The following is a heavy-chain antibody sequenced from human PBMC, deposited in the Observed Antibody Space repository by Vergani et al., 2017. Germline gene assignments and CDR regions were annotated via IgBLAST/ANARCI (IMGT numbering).Heavy chain of an antibody. J-gene: IGHJ6*02. CDR3: AKDLSSSDYYYGMDV. D-gene: IGHD6-6*01. CDR1: GFTFSNAW. V-gene: IGHV3-15*01. Sequence: EVQLVESGGGLVKPGGSLRLSCAASGFTFSNAWMSWVRQAPGKGLEWVGRIKSKTDGGTTDYAAPVKGRFTISRDDSKNTLYLQMNSLRAEDTAVYYCAKDLSSSDYYYGMDVWGQGTTVTVSS. CDR2: IKSKTDGGTT.